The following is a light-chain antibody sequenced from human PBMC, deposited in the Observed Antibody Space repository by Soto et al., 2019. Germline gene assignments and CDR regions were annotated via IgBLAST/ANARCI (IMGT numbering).Light chain of an antibody. Sequence: QSALTQPPSVSGSPGQSVTISCTGTSSDVGGYNYVSWYQQHPGKAPKLMIYDVNKRPSGVPDRFSGSKSGNTASLTISGLQADDEADYYCCSYAGSYTYVFATGTKVTVL. V-gene: IGLV2-11*01. CDR3: CSYAGSYTYV. J-gene: IGLJ1*01. CDR1: SSDVGGYNY. CDR2: DVN.